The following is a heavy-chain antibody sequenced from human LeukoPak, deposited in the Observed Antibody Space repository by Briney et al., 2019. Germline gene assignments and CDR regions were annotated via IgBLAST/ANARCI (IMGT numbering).Heavy chain of an antibody. CDR3: TTGGSVIVAGTRAFDI. D-gene: IGHD5-12*01. CDR2: VKSEIDGGTI. J-gene: IGHJ3*02. CDR1: YFTFTNTW. V-gene: IGHV3-15*07. Sequence: KPGGSLRLSCAASYFTFTNTWMNWVRQAPGKGLEWVGRVKSEIDGGTIDYAAPVQGRFTISRDDSQATLYLQMNDLKTEDTAVYYCTTGGSVIVAGTRAFDIWGQGTLVTVSS.